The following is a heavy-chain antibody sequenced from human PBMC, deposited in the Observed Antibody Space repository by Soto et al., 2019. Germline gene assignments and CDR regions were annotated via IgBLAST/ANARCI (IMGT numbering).Heavy chain of an antibody. J-gene: IGHJ4*02. CDR3: VRVGVGIGNHFDS. V-gene: IGHV4-59*12. CDR2: IHYSGRT. CDR1: NVSISGFY. Sequence: ETRSLTCRVSNVSISGFYWTWIRQPPGKILEWIGYIHYSGRTDYNPSLTSRATMSVDTSKNQFSLNLKSITAADTAVYYCVRVGVGIGNHFDSWGRGTLVTVYS. D-gene: IGHD1-26*01.